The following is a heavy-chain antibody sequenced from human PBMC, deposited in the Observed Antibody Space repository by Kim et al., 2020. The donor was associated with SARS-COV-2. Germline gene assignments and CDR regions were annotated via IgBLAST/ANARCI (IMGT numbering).Heavy chain of an antibody. V-gene: IGHV1-18*01. CDR3: ARGAYGDVSFDF. J-gene: IGHJ4*02. D-gene: IGHD4-17*01. Sequence: YAQKVQGRVTMTTDTSTNTAYMELWSLRSDDTAMYYCARGAYGDVSFDFWGQGTLVTVSS.